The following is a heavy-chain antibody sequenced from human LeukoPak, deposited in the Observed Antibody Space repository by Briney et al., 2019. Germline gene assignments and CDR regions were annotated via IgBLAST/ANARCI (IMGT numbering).Heavy chain of an antibody. V-gene: IGHV3-7*01. CDR3: ARDPGPRVPPGSYSDY. D-gene: IGHD1-26*01. CDR1: GFTFSAYS. CDR2: IKQDGSEK. J-gene: IGHJ4*02. Sequence: GGSLRLSCAASGFTFSAYSMSWVRQAPGKVLEWVANIKQDGSEKYYVGSVKGRFTISRDNAQNSLYLQMNSLRAEATAVYYCARDPGPRVPPGSYSDYWGQGTLVTVSS.